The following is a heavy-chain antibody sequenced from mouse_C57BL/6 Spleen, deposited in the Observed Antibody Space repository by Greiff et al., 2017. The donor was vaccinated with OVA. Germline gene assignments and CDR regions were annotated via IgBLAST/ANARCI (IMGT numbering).Heavy chain of an antibody. J-gene: IGHJ4*01. CDR1: GYTFTSYG. D-gene: IGHD2-3*01. CDR2: IYPRSGYT. Sequence: QVQLQQSGAELARPGASVKLSCKASGYTFTSYGISWVKQRTGQGLEWIGEIYPRSGYTYYNEKFKGKATLTADKSSSTAYMELRSLTSEDSAVYFCARSGIYDGYYAMDYWGQGTSVTVSS. V-gene: IGHV1-81*01. CDR3: ARSGIYDGYYAMDY.